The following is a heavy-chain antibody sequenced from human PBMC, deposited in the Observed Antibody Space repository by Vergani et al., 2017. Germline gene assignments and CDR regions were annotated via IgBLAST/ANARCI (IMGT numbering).Heavy chain of an antibody. CDR1: GYTLTSYD. Sequence: QVQLVQSGAEVKKPGASVKVSCKASGYTLTSYDINWVRQATGQGLEWMGWMNPNSGNTGYAQNIQGSVTMTRNTSISTAYMELCSLRSEYTTVYYWAIGRSIYRGIDYWGQGTLVTVSP. V-gene: IGHV1-8*01. D-gene: IGHD3-16*01. J-gene: IGHJ4*02. CDR2: MNPNSGNT. CDR3: AIGRSIYRGIDY.